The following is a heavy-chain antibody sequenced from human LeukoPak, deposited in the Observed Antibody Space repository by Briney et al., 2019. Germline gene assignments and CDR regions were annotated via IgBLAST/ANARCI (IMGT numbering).Heavy chain of an antibody. CDR2: ISGGGGNT. V-gene: IGHV3-23*01. Sequence: GASLRLSCAASGFTFSNYAMSWVRQAPGKGRGWVSTISGGGGNTYYADSVKGRFTISRDNSKNTLYLQMNSLRAEDTAVYYCANADPVTRGFDYWGQGSLVTVSS. CDR3: ANADPVTRGFDY. D-gene: IGHD4-11*01. J-gene: IGHJ4*02. CDR1: GFTFSNYA.